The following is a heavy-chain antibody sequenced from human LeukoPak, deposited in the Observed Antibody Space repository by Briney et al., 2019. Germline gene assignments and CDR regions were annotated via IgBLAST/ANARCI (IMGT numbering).Heavy chain of an antibody. Sequence: GGSLRLSCAASGFTFSTYAMSWVRQAPGKGLEWVSSISSSSYIYYADSVKGRFTISRDNAKNSLYLQMNSLRAEDTAVYYCATQTCGGDCYPFDYWGQGTLVTVSS. CDR1: GFTFSTYA. CDR3: ATQTCGGDCYPFDY. V-gene: IGHV3-21*01. CDR2: ISSSSYI. D-gene: IGHD2-21*02. J-gene: IGHJ4*02.